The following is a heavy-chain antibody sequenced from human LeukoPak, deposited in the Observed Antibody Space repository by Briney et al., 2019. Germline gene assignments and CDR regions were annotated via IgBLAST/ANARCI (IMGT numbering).Heavy chain of an antibody. CDR1: GFIFSSFW. CDR2: IKQDGNEK. J-gene: IGHJ4*02. D-gene: IGHD6-19*01. V-gene: IGHV3-7*01. CDR3: ARDGYINGWKFDY. Sequence: GGSLRLSCTASGFIFSSFWMSWVRQTPGKGLEWAAYIKQDGNEKYYVDSVKGRFTISRDNAKNSLYLQMNSLRVEDTAVYYCARDGYINGWKFDYWGQGRLVTVSS.